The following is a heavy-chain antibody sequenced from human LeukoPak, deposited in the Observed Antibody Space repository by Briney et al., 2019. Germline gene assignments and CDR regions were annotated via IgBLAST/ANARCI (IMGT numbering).Heavy chain of an antibody. Sequence: ASVKVSCKASGYTFTSYGISWVRQAPGQGLEWMGWISAYNGNTNYAQKLLGRVTMTTDTSTSTAYMELRSLRSDDTAVYYCARERADYGDYGGGVDYWGQGTLVTVSS. CDR3: ARERADYGDYGGGVDY. D-gene: IGHD4-17*01. V-gene: IGHV1-18*01. CDR2: ISAYNGNT. CDR1: GYTFTSYG. J-gene: IGHJ4*02.